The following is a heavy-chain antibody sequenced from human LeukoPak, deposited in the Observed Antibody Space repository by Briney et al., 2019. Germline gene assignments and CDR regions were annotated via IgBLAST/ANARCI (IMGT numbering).Heavy chain of an antibody. CDR2: IYYSGST. J-gene: IGHJ3*02. D-gene: IGHD2-15*01. V-gene: IGHV4-59*01. Sequence: SETLSLTCTVSGGSISSYYWSWIRQPPEKGLEWIGYIYYSGSTNYNPSLKSRVTISVDTSKNQFSLKLSSVTAADTAVYYCARDHLYAAATGAFDIWGQGTMVTVSS. CDR1: GGSISSYY. CDR3: ARDHLYAAATGAFDI.